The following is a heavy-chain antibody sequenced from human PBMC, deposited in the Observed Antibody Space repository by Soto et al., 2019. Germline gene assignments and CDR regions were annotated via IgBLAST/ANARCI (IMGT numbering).Heavy chain of an antibody. J-gene: IGHJ3*02. CDR1: GFTFSSYA. V-gene: IGHV3-23*01. CDR2: TSGSGGST. D-gene: IGHD6-13*01. CDR3: AKVGGQSSSWYEAFDI. Sequence: PGGSLRLSCAASGFTFSSYALSCVRQAPGKGLEWFSATSGSGGSTYYADSVKGRFTISRDNSKNTLYLQMNSLRAEDTAVYYCAKVGGQSSSWYEAFDISAQGTMVTVAS.